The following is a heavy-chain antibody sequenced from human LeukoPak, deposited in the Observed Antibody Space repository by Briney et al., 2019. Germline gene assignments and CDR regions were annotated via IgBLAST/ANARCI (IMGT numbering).Heavy chain of an antibody. D-gene: IGHD3-10*01. CDR2: IIPIFGTA. Sequence: SVKVSCKASGGTFSSYAISWVRQAPGQGLEWMGRIIPIFGTANYAQKFQGRVTITTDESTSTDYMELSSLRSEDTAVYYCADGSSGYFDYWGQGTLVTVSS. CDR3: ADGSSGYFDY. CDR1: GGTFSSYA. J-gene: IGHJ4*02. V-gene: IGHV1-69*05.